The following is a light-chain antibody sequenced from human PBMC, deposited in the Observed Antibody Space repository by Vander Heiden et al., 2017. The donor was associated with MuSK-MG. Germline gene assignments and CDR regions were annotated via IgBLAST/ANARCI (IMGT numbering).Light chain of an antibody. J-gene: IGKJ1*01. CDR1: QGISSY. CDR2: AAS. Sequence: AIRMTQSTSSFSASTGDRVTITCRASQGISSYLAWYQQKPGKAPKLLIDAASTLQSGVPSRFSGSGAGTDFTLTISCLQSEDFATYYCQQYYSYPRTFGQGTKVEIK. V-gene: IGKV1-8*01. CDR3: QQYYSYPRT.